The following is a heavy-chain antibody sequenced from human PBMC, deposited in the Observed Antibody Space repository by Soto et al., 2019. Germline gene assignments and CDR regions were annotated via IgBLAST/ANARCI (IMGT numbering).Heavy chain of an antibody. CDR1: GFNFSDYG. CDR2: ISYDGIDK. Sequence: QVQLVESGGGVVRPGRSLRLSCAASGFNFSDYGMHWVRQAPGKGLEWVAVISYDGIDKYYAESVRDRFTISRDSSKKTVYLQMHSMRAEDTGLYYCAMEALDYWGQGILVTVFS. CDR3: AMEALDY. J-gene: IGHJ4*02. V-gene: IGHV3-30*03. D-gene: IGHD3-3*01.